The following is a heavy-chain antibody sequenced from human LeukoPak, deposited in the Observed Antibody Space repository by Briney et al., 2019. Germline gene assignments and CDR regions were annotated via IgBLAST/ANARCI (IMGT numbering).Heavy chain of an antibody. D-gene: IGHD4-17*01. CDR2: IYYSGNT. J-gene: IGHJ5*02. V-gene: IGHV4-31*03. CDR3: ACWTPVTTGWFDP. CDR1: GGSIRNNDYY. Sequence: PSETLSLTCTASGGSIRNNDYYWGWLPQRPGKGLEWIVYIYYSGNTYYNPSLRSRATISVNTSKNQFSLELYSVTDADTAVYFCACWTPVTTGWFDPWGQGSLVTVSS.